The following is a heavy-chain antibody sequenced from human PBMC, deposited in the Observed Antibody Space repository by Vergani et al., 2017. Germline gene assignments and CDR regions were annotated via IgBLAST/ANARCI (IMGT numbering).Heavy chain of an antibody. Sequence: QVQLVQSGAEVKKPGSSVKVSCKASGGPFSSYAISWVRPAPGQGLEWMGGIIPIFGTANYAQKFQGRVTITADKSTSTAYMELSSLRSEDTAVYYCASGRSGIAAADYYYYDMDVWGKGTTVTVSS. J-gene: IGHJ6*03. CDR3: ASGRSGIAAADYYYYDMDV. CDR2: IIPIFGTA. V-gene: IGHV1-69*06. CDR1: GGPFSSYA. D-gene: IGHD6-13*01.